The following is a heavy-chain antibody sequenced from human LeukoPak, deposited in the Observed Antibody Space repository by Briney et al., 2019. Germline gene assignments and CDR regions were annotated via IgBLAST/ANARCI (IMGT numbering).Heavy chain of an antibody. CDR1: GFTFSNAW. CDR2: IKRKGNDGAI. CDR3: TAGTGRSDFDY. D-gene: IGHD3/OR15-3a*01. V-gene: IGHV3-15*01. Sequence: GGSLRLSCAASGFTFSNAWMSWVRQAPGRGLEWVGRIKRKGNDGAIDYAAPVKGRLSISRDDSKNTLYLQMNSLKSEDTAVYYCTAGTGRSDFDYWGQGTLVTVSS. J-gene: IGHJ4*02.